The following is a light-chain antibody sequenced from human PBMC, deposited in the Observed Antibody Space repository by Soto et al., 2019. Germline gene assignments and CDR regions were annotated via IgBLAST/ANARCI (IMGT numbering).Light chain of an antibody. CDR1: VSDVGGYNY. CDR2: QVS. J-gene: IGLJ1*01. CDR3: MSYAGGNRFV. V-gene: IGLV2-8*01. Sequence: QSVLTQPPSASGSPGQSVTISCAGTVSDVGGYNYVSWYQQHPGKVPQLMIYQVSKRPSGVPDRFSASKSDTTASLTISGLQAEDEGDYYCMSYAGGNRFVFGTGTKATV.